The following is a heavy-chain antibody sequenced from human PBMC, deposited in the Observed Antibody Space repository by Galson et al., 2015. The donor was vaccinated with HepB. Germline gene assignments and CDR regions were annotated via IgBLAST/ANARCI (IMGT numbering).Heavy chain of an antibody. CDR3: AKVRYYDSSGYSYFDY. D-gene: IGHD3-22*01. CDR2: ISYDGSNK. CDR1: GFTFSSYG. V-gene: IGHV3-30*18. J-gene: IGHJ4*02. Sequence: SLRLSCAASGFTFSSYGMHWVRQAPGKGLEWVAVISYDGSNKYYADSVKGRFTISRDNSKNTLYLQMNSLRAEDTAVYYCAKVRYYDSSGYSYFDYWGQGTLVTVSS.